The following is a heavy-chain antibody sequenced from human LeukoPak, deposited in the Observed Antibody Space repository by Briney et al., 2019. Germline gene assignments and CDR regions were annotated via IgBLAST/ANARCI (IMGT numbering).Heavy chain of an antibody. CDR3: ARGGGAYYYSSSGYYGAAFDF. V-gene: IGHV3-66*01. CDR1: GFTVSTNY. D-gene: IGHD3-22*01. CDR2: IYSGGST. Sequence: GGSLRLSCAVSGFTVSTNYISWVRQAPGKGLEWVSVIYSGGSTYYADSVKGRFTISRDNSENTLILQLNNLRAEDTAVYYCARGGGAYYYSSSGYYGAAFDFWGQGTMVTVSS. J-gene: IGHJ3*01.